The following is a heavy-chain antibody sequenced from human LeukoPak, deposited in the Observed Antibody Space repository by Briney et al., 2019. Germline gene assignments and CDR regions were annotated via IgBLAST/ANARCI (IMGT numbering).Heavy chain of an antibody. J-gene: IGHJ3*02. Sequence: ASVKVSCMASGGTFSSYAISWVRQAAGQGLEWMGGIIPIFGTANYAQNFQGRVTITADESTSTAYMELSSLRSEDTPVYYCARDSQLSVVGATDAFDIWGQGTMVTVSS. CDR2: IIPIFGTA. D-gene: IGHD1-26*01. CDR3: ARDSQLSVVGATDAFDI. CDR1: GGTFSSYA. V-gene: IGHV1-69*13.